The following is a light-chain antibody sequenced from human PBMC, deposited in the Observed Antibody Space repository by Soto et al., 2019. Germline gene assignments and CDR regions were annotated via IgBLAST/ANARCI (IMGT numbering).Light chain of an antibody. V-gene: IGKV3-20*01. J-gene: IGKJ1*01. CDR2: GAS. Sequence: EIVLTQSPATLSLSPGERATLSCRASQSVTSNNLAWYQQKPGQAPRLLIYGASSRATGIPDRFSGSGSGTDFTLTISRLEPEDFAVYYCQQYGSSPRTFGQGTKVDI. CDR1: QSVTSNN. CDR3: QQYGSSPRT.